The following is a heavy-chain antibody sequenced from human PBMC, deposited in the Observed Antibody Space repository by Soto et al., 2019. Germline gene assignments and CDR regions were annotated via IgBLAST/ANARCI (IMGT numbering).Heavy chain of an antibody. D-gene: IGHD3-10*01. CDR2: ISYDGSNK. CDR3: AKDRGWLQYFDY. CDR1: GFTFSSYG. Sequence: QVQLVESGGGVVQPGRSLRLSCAAYGFTFSSYGMHWVRQAPGKGLEWVAVISYDGSNKYYADSVKGRFTISRDNSKNTLYLQMNSLRAEDTAVYYCAKDRGWLQYFDYWGQGTLVTVSS. J-gene: IGHJ4*02. V-gene: IGHV3-30*18.